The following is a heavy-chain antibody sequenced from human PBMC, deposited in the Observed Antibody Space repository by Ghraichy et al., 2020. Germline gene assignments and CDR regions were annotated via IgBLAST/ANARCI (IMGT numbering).Heavy chain of an antibody. D-gene: IGHD2-21*01. Sequence: GGSLTLSCAASGFTLISYCMSWVRQAPGKGLEWVSTITPDGSEKYYVDSVKGRFTISRDNAKNSLYLQMNSLRAEDTAVYYCARGVGSRVLLLGYWGQGTLVSVSS. CDR2: ITPDGSEK. CDR3: ARGVGSRVLLLGY. J-gene: IGHJ4*02. V-gene: IGHV3-7*01. CDR1: GFTLISYC.